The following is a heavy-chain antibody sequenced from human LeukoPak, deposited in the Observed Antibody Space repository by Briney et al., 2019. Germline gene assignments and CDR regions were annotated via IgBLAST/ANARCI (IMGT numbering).Heavy chain of an antibody. V-gene: IGHV3-23*01. CDR3: AKVFRDGYNYPFDY. CDR2: IGSSGGST. D-gene: IGHD5-24*01. Sequence: GGSLRLSCAASGFTFSSYAMSWVRRAPGKGLEWVSTIGSSGGSTYYADSVKGRFTISRDNSKNTLYLQMNSLRAEDTAVYYCAKVFRDGYNYPFDYWGQGTLVTVSS. J-gene: IGHJ4*02. CDR1: GFTFSSYA.